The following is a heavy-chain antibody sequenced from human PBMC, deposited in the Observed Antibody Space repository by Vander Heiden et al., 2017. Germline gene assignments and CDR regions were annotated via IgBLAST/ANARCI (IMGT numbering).Heavy chain of an antibody. CDR1: GFPFDDSA. Sequence: EVQLVESGGGLVQPGRSLRLSCAASGFPFDDSAIHWVRQAPGKGLEWVSGISWNSGSIGYADSVKGRFTISRDNAKNSLYLQMNSLRAEDTALYYCAKVKYYYDSSGWVGAFDIWGQGTMVTVSS. J-gene: IGHJ3*02. D-gene: IGHD3-22*01. CDR2: ISWNSGSI. V-gene: IGHV3-9*01. CDR3: AKVKYYYDSSGWVGAFDI.